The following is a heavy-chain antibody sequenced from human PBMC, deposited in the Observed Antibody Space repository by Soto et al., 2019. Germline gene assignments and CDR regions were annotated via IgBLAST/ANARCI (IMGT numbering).Heavy chain of an antibody. CDR3: AREILLCFDY. V-gene: IGHV3-30-3*01. J-gene: IGHJ4*02. Sequence: QVQLVESGGGVVQPGRSLRLSCEASGCTFSSYAMHWVRQAPGKGLEWVAVISYDGSNKYYADSVKGRFTISRDNSKNTLYLQMNSLRAEDTAVYYCAREILLCFDYWGQGTLVTVSS. D-gene: IGHD3-10*01. CDR2: ISYDGSNK. CDR1: GCTFSSYA.